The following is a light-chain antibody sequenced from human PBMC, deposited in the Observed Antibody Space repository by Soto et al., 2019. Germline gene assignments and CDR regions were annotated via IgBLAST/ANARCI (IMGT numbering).Light chain of an antibody. CDR3: KEYNSYPWT. Sequence: DIQMTQSPSTLSGSVGERVNINCRASQTISSWLAWYQQKPGKANKLLIYDASSLESGVPSRFSGSGSGTEFTLTISSLQPDEFATYYCKEYNSYPWTFGNGTMVDIK. CDR1: QTISSW. V-gene: IGKV1-5*01. CDR2: DAS. J-gene: IGKJ1*01.